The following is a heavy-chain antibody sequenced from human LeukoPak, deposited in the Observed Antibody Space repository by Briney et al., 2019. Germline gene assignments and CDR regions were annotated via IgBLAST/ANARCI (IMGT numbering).Heavy chain of an antibody. D-gene: IGHD3-16*02. CDR3: ARASYDYVWGSYRFDY. J-gene: IGHJ4*02. V-gene: IGHV1-46*01. CDR2: INPSGGST. Sequence: ASVKVSCKASGYTFTSYYMHWVRQAPGQGLEWMGIINPSGGSTSYAQKFQGRVTMTRDTSISTAYMELSRLRSDDTAVYYCARASYDYVWGSYRFDYWGQGTLVTVSS. CDR1: GYTFTSYY.